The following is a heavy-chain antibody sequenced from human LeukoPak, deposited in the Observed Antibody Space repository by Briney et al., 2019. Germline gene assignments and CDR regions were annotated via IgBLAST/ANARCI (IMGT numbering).Heavy chain of an antibody. CDR2: INAKSGDT. D-gene: IGHD2-8*02. Sequence: ASVKVSCKASVYTFTDYYMHWVRQAPGQGLERMGWINAKSGDTKYAQKFQARVTMTRDTSITTTYMEVSRLSSDDTAVYYCARQNTGQLDSWGQGTLVTVSS. J-gene: IGHJ5*01. V-gene: IGHV1-2*02. CDR1: VYTFTDYY. CDR3: ARQNTGQLDS.